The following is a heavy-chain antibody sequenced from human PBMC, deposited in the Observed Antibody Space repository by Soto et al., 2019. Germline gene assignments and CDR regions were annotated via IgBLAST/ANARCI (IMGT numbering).Heavy chain of an antibody. CDR2: IDPSDSYT. D-gene: IGHD6-13*01. V-gene: IGHV5-10-1*01. CDR1: GYSFTSYW. Sequence: GESLKISCKGSGYSFTSYWISWVRQMPGKGLEWMGRIDPSDSYTNYSPSFQGHVTISADKSISTAYLQWSSLKASDTAMYYCAREYSSSLGYYYYYYGMDVWGQGTTVTVYS. J-gene: IGHJ6*02. CDR3: AREYSSSLGYYYYYYGMDV.